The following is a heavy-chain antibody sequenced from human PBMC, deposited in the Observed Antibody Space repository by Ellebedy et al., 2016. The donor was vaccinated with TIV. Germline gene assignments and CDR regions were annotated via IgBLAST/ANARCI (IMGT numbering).Heavy chain of an antibody. CDR3: TTRYDYSNYVELGDGMDV. Sequence: PGGSLRLSCAASGFTFSNAWMNWVRQAPGKGLEWVGRIKSKTDGGTTEYAAPVKGRFTISRDDSKNTLYLQMNSLKTEDTAVYYCTTRYDYSNYVELGDGMDVWGQGTTVTVFS. CDR2: IKSKTDGGTT. J-gene: IGHJ6*02. V-gene: IGHV3-15*07. CDR1: GFTFSNAW. D-gene: IGHD4-11*01.